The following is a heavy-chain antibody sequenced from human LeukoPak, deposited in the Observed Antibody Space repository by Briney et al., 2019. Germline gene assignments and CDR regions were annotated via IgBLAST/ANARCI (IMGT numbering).Heavy chain of an antibody. V-gene: IGHV4-59*01. J-gene: IGHJ4*02. CDR3: AKDPDYVPTAIDY. CDR1: GGSISSYY. D-gene: IGHD3-16*01. CDR2: TYYSGSA. Sequence: SETLSLTCAVSGGSISSYYWSWIRQPPGKGLEWIGYTYYSGSANYSPSLKSRVTMSVDTSKNQFSLRLNSVTAADTAVYYCAKDPDYVPTAIDYWGQGTLVTVSS.